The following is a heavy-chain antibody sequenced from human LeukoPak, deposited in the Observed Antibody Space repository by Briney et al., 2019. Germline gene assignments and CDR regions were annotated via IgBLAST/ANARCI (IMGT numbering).Heavy chain of an antibody. D-gene: IGHD2-21*02. V-gene: IGHV3-43*01. CDR1: GFTFNRFT. CDR3: AKEYDCYGDCYTSLAS. CDR2: IDRKGVIT. J-gene: IGHJ4*02. Sequence: GGSLRLSCAASGFTFNRFTLHWVRQAPGKGLEWVSLIDRKGVITSYAASLTAPFSISTNNTKHSLFFQMNTLRTQDTPLYYCAKEYDCYGDCYTSLASWGQGTLVTVSS.